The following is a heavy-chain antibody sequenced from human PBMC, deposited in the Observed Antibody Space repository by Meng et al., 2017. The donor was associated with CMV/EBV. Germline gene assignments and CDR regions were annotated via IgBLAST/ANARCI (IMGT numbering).Heavy chain of an antibody. CDR1: GFTFSSYW. CDR3: ARVFEDRRTYYDILTGYYNPNWFDP. J-gene: IGHJ5*02. Sequence: GGSLRLSCAASGFTFSSYWMSWVRQAQGKGLEWVANIKQDGSEKYYVDSVKGRFTISRDNAKNSLYLQMNSLRAEDTAVYYCARVFEDRRTYYDILTGYYNPNWFDPWGQGTLVTVSS. D-gene: IGHD3-9*01. V-gene: IGHV3-7*01. CDR2: IKQDGSEK.